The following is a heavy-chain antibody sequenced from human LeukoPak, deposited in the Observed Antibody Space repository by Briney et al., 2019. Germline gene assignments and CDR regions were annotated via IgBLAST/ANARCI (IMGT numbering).Heavy chain of an antibody. V-gene: IGHV3-74*01. Sequence: GGSLRLSCAASGFIFSVYWMHWVRRAPGKGPVWVSRIKTDGSITDYADFVKGRFTISRDNAKNSLYLQMNSLRAEDTAVYFCARVGALSSSWLLYWGQGTLVTVSS. CDR1: GFIFSVYW. D-gene: IGHD6-13*01. CDR2: IKTDGSIT. CDR3: ARVGALSSSWLLY. J-gene: IGHJ4*02.